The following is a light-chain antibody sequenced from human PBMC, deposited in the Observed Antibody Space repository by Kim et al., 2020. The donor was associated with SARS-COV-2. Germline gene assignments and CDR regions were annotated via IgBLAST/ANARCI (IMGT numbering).Light chain of an antibody. CDR3: QQYNYWPPT. J-gene: IGKJ1*01. CDR2: GAS. V-gene: IGKV3-15*01. Sequence: EIVMTQSPATLSVSPGERATLSCGASQTVSSNLAWYQQKPGQAPRLLIYGASTRATGIPARFSGSGSGTEFTLTISSLQSEDFAIYYCQQYNYWPPTFGQGTKLEI. CDR1: QTVSSN.